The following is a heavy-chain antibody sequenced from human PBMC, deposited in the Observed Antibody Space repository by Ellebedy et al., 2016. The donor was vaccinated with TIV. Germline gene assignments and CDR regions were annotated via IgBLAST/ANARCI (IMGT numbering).Heavy chain of an antibody. Sequence: GGSLRLSCAVSGFSFGEYGLAWVRQAPGKGLEWVTGIEWNGDTTGYADSVKGRFIVSRDKGKNFLFLQMKILSAEDTALYFCARVPKTSWYYFDYWGQGTLVTVSS. CDR2: IEWNGDTT. V-gene: IGHV3-20*04. CDR1: GFSFGEYG. D-gene: IGHD2-2*01. J-gene: IGHJ4*02. CDR3: ARVPKTSWYYFDY.